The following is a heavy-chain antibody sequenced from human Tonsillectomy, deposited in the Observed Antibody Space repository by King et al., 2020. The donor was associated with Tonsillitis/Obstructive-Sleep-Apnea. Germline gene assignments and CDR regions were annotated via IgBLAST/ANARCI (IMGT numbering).Heavy chain of an antibody. CDR3: AREGGYCSSTSCYYYYMDV. CDR1: GGSFSGYY. J-gene: IGHJ6*03. CDR2: INHSGST. V-gene: IGHV4-34*01. Sequence: VQLQQWGAGLLKPSETLSLTCAVYGGSFSGYYWSWIRQPPGKGLEWIGEINHSGSTNYNPSLKSRVTIPVDTSKNQFSLKLSSVTAADTAVYYCAREGGYCSSTSCYYYYMDVWGKGTTVTVSS. D-gene: IGHD2-2*01.